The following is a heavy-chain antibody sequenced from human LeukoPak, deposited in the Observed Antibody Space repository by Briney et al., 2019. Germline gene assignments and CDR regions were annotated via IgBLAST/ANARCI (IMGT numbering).Heavy chain of an antibody. CDR2: IYSGGST. J-gene: IGHJ4*02. D-gene: IGHD3-10*01. V-gene: IGHV3-53*01. CDR1: GFTVSSNY. Sequence: GGSLRLSYAASGFTVSSNYMSWVRQAPGKGLEWVSVIYSGGSTYYADSVKGRFTISRDNSKNTLYLQMNSLRAEDTAVYYCARTFFRFGELLSGYFDYWGQGTLVTVSS. CDR3: ARTFFRFGELLSGYFDY.